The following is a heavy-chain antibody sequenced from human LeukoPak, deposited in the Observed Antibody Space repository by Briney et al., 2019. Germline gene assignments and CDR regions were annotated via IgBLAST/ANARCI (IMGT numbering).Heavy chain of an antibody. V-gene: IGHV3-23*01. J-gene: IGHJ4*02. CDR1: GFTFRSYA. Sequence: GGSLRLSCAASGFTFRSYAMSWVRQAPGKGLEWASAISGSGGSTYYADSVKGRFTISRDNSKNTLYLQMNSLRAEDTAVYYCAKDFPYYYDTSGYYHDYWGQGTLVTVSS. CDR3: AKDFPYYYDTSGYYHDY. D-gene: IGHD3-22*01. CDR2: ISGSGGST.